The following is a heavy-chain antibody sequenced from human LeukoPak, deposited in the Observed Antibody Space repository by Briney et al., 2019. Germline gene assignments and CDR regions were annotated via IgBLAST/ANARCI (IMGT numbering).Heavy chain of an antibody. J-gene: IGHJ4*02. CDR3: ARGIMITFGGVIVTDGSHFDY. V-gene: IGHV4-34*01. CDR1: GGSFSGYY. D-gene: IGHD3-16*02. Sequence: PSETLSLTCAAYGGSFSGYYWSWIRQPPGKGLEWIGEINHSGSTNYNPSLKSRVTMSVDTSKNQFSLKLSSVTAADTAVYYCARGIMITFGGVIVTDGSHFDYWGQGTLVTVSS. CDR2: INHSGST.